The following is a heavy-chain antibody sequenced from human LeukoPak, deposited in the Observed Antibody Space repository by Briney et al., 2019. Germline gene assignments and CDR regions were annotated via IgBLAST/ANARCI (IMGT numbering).Heavy chain of an antibody. J-gene: IGHJ4*02. CDR2: INAGNGNT. Sequence: ASVTVSFTASGYTFTIYAMHWVRQAPGQRLEWMGWINAGNGNTKYSQKFQGRVTITRDTSASTAYMELSSLRSEDTAVYYCARGGLDDWLLLVYWGQGTLVTVSS. D-gene: IGHD3-9*01. CDR3: ARGGLDDWLLLVY. CDR1: GYTFTIYA. V-gene: IGHV1-3*01.